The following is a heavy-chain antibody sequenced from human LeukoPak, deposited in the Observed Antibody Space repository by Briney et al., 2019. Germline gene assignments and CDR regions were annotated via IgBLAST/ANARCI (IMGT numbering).Heavy chain of an antibody. J-gene: IGHJ4*02. CDR2: ISGSGGST. CDR1: GFTFSSYA. D-gene: IGHD3-16*01. Sequence: GGSLRLSCAASGFTFSSYAMSWVRQAPGKGLEWVSAISGSGGSTYYADSVKGRFTISRDNAKNSLYLQMNSLRAEDTAVYYCARRTALYDYVWGSYAYYFDYWGQGTLVTVSS. CDR3: ARRTALYDYVWGSYAYYFDY. V-gene: IGHV3-23*01.